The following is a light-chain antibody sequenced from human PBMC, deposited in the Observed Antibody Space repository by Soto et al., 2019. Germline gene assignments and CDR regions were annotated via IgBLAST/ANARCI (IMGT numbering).Light chain of an antibody. CDR1: SSDVGTYNY. CDR3: SSCTGSTTSVI. V-gene: IGLV2-14*03. CDR2: DVS. Sequence: SVLTQPASVSGSPGQSITISCTGTSSDVGTYNYVSWYQQHPGKAPKVMIYDVSNRPSGVSNRFSGSKSGNTASLTISGLQAEDEADYYCSSCTGSTTSVIFGGGTKLTVL. J-gene: IGLJ2*01.